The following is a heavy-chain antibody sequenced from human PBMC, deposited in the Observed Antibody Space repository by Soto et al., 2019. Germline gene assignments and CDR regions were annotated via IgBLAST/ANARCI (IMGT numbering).Heavy chain of an antibody. J-gene: IGHJ4*02. CDR2: IDHSGST. CDR3: ARGGYWRFDY. V-gene: IGHV4-34*01. CDR1: GESFSGYY. D-gene: IGHD3-3*01. Sequence: SETLSLTCAVYGESFSGYYWTWIRQPPGKGLEWIGEIDHSGSTNYNPSLKSRVTMSVDTSKNQFPLKLSSVTAADTAVYYCARGGYWRFDYWGQGPLVTVSS.